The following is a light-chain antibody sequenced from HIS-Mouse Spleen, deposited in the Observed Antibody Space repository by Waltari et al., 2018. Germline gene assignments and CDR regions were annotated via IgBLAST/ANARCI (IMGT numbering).Light chain of an antibody. CDR2: DVS. Sequence: QSALTQPRSVSGSPGQSVTISCTGTSSDAGGYNYVSWYQQTPGKAPKLMIYDVSKRPSGVPDRFSGSKSGNTASLTISGLQAEDEADYYCCSYAGSYTLVFGGGTKLTVL. J-gene: IGLJ2*01. CDR1: SSDAGGYNY. CDR3: CSYAGSYTLV. V-gene: IGLV2-11*02.